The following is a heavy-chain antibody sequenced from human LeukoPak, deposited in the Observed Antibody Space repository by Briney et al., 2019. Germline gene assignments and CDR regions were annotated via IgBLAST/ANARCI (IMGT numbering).Heavy chain of an antibody. D-gene: IGHD4-17*01. Sequence: GASVKVSCKASGYTFTGYYMHWVRQAPGQGLEWMGWINPNSGGTNYAQKFQGRVTMTRDTSISTAYMELSRLRSDGTAVYYCALYDYGDYHFDYWGQGTLVTVSS. J-gene: IGHJ4*02. CDR2: INPNSGGT. CDR1: GYTFTGYY. CDR3: ALYDYGDYHFDY. V-gene: IGHV1-2*02.